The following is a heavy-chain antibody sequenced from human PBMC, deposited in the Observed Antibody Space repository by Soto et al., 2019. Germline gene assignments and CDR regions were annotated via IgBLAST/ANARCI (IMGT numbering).Heavy chain of an antibody. J-gene: IGHJ4*02. V-gene: IGHV4-4*07. CDR3: AWGSGENLSDEAY. D-gene: IGHD3-16*01. CDR1: GGSITDYS. Sequence: QVQLQESGPGRVKPSETLSLTCSVSGGSITDYSWNWIRQSAGKGLEGIGRISATGKNQVNPSLQSRVTMSLDTSKNQFSLNLTSVTAADTAVYYCAWGSGENLSDEAYWGQGTLVTVSS. CDR2: ISATGKN.